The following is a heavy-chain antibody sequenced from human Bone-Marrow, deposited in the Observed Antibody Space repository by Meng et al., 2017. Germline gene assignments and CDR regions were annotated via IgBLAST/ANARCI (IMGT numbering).Heavy chain of an antibody. D-gene: IGHD4-17*01. Sequence: QVQLQESGPGLVKPSQTLSLTCTVSGGSISSGDYYWSWIRQPPGKGLEWIRYIYYSGSTYYNPSLKSRVTMSVDTSKNQFSLKLSSVTAADTAVYYCASSMTTVTAEIDYRGQGTLVTVSS. CDR1: GGSISSGDYY. J-gene: IGHJ4*02. CDR2: IYYSGST. CDR3: ASSMTTVTAEIDY. V-gene: IGHV4-30-4*01.